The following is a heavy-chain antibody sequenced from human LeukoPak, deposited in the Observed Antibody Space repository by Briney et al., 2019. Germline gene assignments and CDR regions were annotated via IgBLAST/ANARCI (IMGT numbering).Heavy chain of an antibody. Sequence: GGSLRLSCAASGFTFSDYYMSWIRQAPGKGLEWVSYISSSGSTIYYADSVKGRFTISRDNAKNSLYLQMNGLRAEDTAVYYCARALAAQQLVHDWFDPWGQGTLVTVSS. CDR2: ISSSGSTI. CDR1: GFTFSDYY. D-gene: IGHD6-13*01. V-gene: IGHV3-11*01. J-gene: IGHJ5*02. CDR3: ARALAAQQLVHDWFDP.